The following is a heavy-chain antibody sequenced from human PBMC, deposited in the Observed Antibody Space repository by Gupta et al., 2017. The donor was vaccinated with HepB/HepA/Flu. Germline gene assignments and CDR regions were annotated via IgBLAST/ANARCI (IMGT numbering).Heavy chain of an antibody. V-gene: IGHV3-21*01. CDR2: ISSSSSYI. Sequence: EVQLVESGGGLVKPGGSLRLSCAASGFTFSSYSMNWVRQAPGKGLEWVSSISSSSSYIYYADSVKGRFTISRDNAKNSLYLQMNSLRAEDTAVYYCARVSLGGSYFFDYWGQGTLVTVSS. CDR1: GFTFSSYS. CDR3: ARVSLGGSYFFDY. D-gene: IGHD1-26*01. J-gene: IGHJ4*02.